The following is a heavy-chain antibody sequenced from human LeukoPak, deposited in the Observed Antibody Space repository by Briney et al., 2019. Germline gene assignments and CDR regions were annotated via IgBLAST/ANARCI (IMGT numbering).Heavy chain of an antibody. CDR1: GASLSSGSYY. J-gene: IGHJ4*02. CDR2: IHTSGST. CDR3: ARVICSGGSCRFDY. Sequence: SDTLSLTRTVSGASLSSGSYYWNWIRQPAGKGLEWIGRIHTSGSTNYNPSLQSRVTMSVDKSKIQFYLKLSAVTGADTAVYYCARVICSGGSCRFDYWGQGTLVTVSS. D-gene: IGHD2-15*01. V-gene: IGHV4-61*02.